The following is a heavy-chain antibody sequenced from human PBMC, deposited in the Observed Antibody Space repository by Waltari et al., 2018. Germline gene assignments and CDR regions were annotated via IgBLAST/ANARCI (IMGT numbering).Heavy chain of an antibody. Sequence: EVQLVESGGGLVQPGRSLRLSCAASGLTFDDYDMHWVRQAPGKGLEWVSGISWNSGSIGYADSVKGRFTISRDNAKNSLYLQMNSLRAEDTALYYCAKGPSGYYYGVDYWGQGTLVTVSS. CDR2: ISWNSGSI. D-gene: IGHD3-22*01. CDR3: AKGPSGYYYGVDY. V-gene: IGHV3-9*01. J-gene: IGHJ4*02. CDR1: GLTFDDYD.